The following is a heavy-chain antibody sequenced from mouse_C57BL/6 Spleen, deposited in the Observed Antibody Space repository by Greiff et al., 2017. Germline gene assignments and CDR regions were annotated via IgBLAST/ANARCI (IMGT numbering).Heavy chain of an antibody. CDR2: ISYDGSN. CDR3: AREGDVGFAY. CDR1: GYSITSGYY. Sequence: ESGPGLVKPSQSLSLTCSVTGYSITSGYYWNWIRQFPGNKLEWMGYISYDGSNNYNPSLKNRISITRDTSKNQCFLKLNSVTTEDTATYYCAREGDVGFAYWGQGTLVTVSA. D-gene: IGHD3-3*01. V-gene: IGHV3-6*01. J-gene: IGHJ3*01.